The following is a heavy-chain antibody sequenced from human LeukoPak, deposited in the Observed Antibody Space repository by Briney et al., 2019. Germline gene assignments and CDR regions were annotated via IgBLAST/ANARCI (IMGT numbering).Heavy chain of an antibody. CDR1: GYTFTGYY. V-gene: IGHV1-2*06. CDR2: INPNSGGT. J-gene: IGHJ4*02. CDR3: ARDVDIVATDFDY. Sequence: ASVKVSCKASGYTFTGYYMHWVRQAPGQGLEWKGRINPNSGGTNYAQKFQSRVTMTRDTSISTAYMELSRLRSDDTAVYYCARDVDIVATDFDYWGQGTLVTVSS. D-gene: IGHD5-12*01.